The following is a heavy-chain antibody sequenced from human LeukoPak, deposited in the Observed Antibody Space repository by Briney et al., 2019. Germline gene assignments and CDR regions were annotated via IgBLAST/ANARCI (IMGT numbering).Heavy chain of an antibody. V-gene: IGHV1-46*01. CDR1: GYTFTSYY. CDR3: ARVGDYSPRGWFDP. J-gene: IGHJ5*02. Sequence: GASVKVSCKASGYTFTSYYIHWVRQAPGQGLEWMGIINPSGGSTIYAQKFQGRVTMTRDMSTRTLYMELSSLRSEDTAFYYCARVGDYSPRGWFDPWGQGTLVTVSS. D-gene: IGHD4-11*01. CDR2: INPSGGST.